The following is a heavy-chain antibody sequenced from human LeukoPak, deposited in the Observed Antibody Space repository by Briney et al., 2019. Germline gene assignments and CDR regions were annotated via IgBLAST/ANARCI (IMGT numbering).Heavy chain of an antibody. CDR2: INPSGGST. Sequence: ASVNVSCKASVYTFTAYYMHWVRQAPGQGLEWMGIINPSGGSTTYAQNFQGRVTMTRDTSTSTVYMELSSLRSDDTAVYYCARGTTEGFDPWGQGTLVTVSS. V-gene: IGHV1-46*01. D-gene: IGHD1/OR15-1a*01. J-gene: IGHJ5*02. CDR1: VYTFTAYY. CDR3: ARGTTEGFDP.